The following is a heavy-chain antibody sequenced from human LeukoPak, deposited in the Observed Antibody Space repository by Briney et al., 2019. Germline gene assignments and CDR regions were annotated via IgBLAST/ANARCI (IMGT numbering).Heavy chain of an antibody. D-gene: IGHD1-26*01. J-gene: IGHJ3*02. CDR3: AREMLVGAAGAFDI. V-gene: IGHV1-18*01. CDR2: ISAYNGNT. Sequence: ASVKVSCKASGYTFTSYAMNWVRQAPGQGLEWMGWISAYNGNTNYAQKLQGRVTMTTDTSTSTAYMELRSLRSDDTAVYYCAREMLVGAAGAFDIWGQGTMVTAPS. CDR1: GYTFTSYA.